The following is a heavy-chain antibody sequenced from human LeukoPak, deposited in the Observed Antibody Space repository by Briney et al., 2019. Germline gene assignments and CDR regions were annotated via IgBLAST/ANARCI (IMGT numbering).Heavy chain of an antibody. CDR2: IYSTGST. D-gene: IGHD3-22*01. CDR3: ARFQYYYDSSGPLNWFDP. V-gene: IGHV4-61*02. J-gene: IGHJ5*02. Sequence: SQTLSLTCTVSGGSINRGSYYWSWIRQPAGKGLEWIGRIYSTGSTNYNPSLEGRVTMSIDESKNQFSLKLSSVTAADMAVYYCARFQYYYDSSGPLNWFDPWGQGTLVTVSS. CDR1: GGSINRGSYY.